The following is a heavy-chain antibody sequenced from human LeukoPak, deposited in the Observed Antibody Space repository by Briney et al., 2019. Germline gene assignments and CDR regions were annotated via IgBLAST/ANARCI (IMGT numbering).Heavy chain of an antibody. J-gene: IGHJ4*02. CDR2: INHSGST. CDR1: GGSFSGYY. D-gene: IGHD5-12*01. V-gene: IGHV4-34*01. Sequence: SETLSLTCAVYGGSFSGYYWSWIRQPPGKGLEWIGEINHSGSTNYNPSLKSRVTISVDTSKNQFSLKLSSVTAADTAVYYCARSSGYDSYWGQGTLVTVSS. CDR3: ARSSGYDSY.